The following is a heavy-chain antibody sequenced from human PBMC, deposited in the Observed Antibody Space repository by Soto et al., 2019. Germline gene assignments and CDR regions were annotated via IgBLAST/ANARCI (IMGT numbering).Heavy chain of an antibody. V-gene: IGHV1-69*11. CDR1: GGTFSSSG. D-gene: IGHD3-16*02. Sequence: QVHLVQSGAELKRPGSSVRLSCKASGGTFSSSGFSWVRQAPGQGLEWMGMIVPSLDTTNYAQKFQARVTITADEVTSTAYMELRSLRSEDTAVYYCARWPQPRYTADPYAVDVWGQGTRVIVSS. J-gene: IGHJ6*02. CDR3: ARWPQPRYTADPYAVDV. CDR2: IVPSLDTT.